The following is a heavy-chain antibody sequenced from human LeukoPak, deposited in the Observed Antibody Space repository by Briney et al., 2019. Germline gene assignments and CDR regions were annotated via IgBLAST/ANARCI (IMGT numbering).Heavy chain of an antibody. D-gene: IGHD3-10*01. V-gene: IGHV4-34*01. CDR2: IHNSGTT. CDR3: ARRYYYNLGSFPFDF. Sequence: PSETLSLTCAVSGGPFSGYFRSWIRQSSGKGLEWIGEIHNSGTTNYNPSLNSRVTISEDTSKNQFYLNLSSVTAADTAVYYCARRYYYNLGSFPFDFWGQGTLVTVSS. J-gene: IGHJ4*02. CDR1: GGPFSGYF.